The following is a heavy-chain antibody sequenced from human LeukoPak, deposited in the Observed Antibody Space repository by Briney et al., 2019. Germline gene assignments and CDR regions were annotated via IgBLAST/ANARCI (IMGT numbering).Heavy chain of an antibody. CDR2: IWYDGSKK. J-gene: IGHJ3*02. CDR3: ARGGVATDAFDI. V-gene: IGHV3-33*01. D-gene: IGHD5-12*01. Sequence: GGSLRLSCAASGFTFSSYGMHWVRQAPGKGLEWVAVIWYDGSKKYYGDSMKGRFTISRDNSKNTLYLQMNSLRAEDTAVYYCARGGVATDAFDIWGQGTMVTVSS. CDR1: GFTFSSYG.